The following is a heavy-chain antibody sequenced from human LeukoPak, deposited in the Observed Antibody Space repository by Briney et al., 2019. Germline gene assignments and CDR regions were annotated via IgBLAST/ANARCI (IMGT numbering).Heavy chain of an antibody. Sequence: GGSLRLSCAASGFTFSSYAMSWVRQAPGKGLEWVSAISGSGGSTYYADSVKGRFTISGDNSKNTLYLQMISLRAEDTAVYYCAFRIAVAGFDYWGQGTLVTVSS. V-gene: IGHV3-23*01. CDR1: GFTFSSYA. CDR3: AFRIAVAGFDY. CDR2: ISGSGGST. D-gene: IGHD6-19*01. J-gene: IGHJ4*02.